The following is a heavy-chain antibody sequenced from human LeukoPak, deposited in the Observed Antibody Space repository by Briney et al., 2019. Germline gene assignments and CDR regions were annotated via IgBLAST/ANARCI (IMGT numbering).Heavy chain of an antibody. Sequence: ASVKVSCMASGGTSSSYATSWVRQAPGQGLEWMGRIIPILGIPNYAQKFQGRVTITADKSTTTAYMELSSLRSEDTAVYYCATEAIVVVTARDYWYFDLWGRGTLVTVSS. CDR2: IIPILGIP. CDR1: GGTSSSYA. J-gene: IGHJ2*01. V-gene: IGHV1-69*04. CDR3: ATEAIVVVTARDYWYFDL. D-gene: IGHD2-21*02.